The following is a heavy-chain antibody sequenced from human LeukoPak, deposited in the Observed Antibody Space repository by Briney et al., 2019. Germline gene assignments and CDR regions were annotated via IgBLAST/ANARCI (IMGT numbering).Heavy chain of an antibody. CDR2: IITYNGNT. CDR3: VSGDDFDY. Sequence: ASVKLSCRTSGYTLSRFGNTWVRQDPGQGLEWMGWIITYNGNTDYAQKLQGRVTVTTDTSTKTAYMELRSLRSDDTAVYYCVSGDDFDYWGQGTLVTVSS. CDR1: GYTLSRFG. D-gene: IGHD1-26*01. V-gene: IGHV1-18*04. J-gene: IGHJ4*02.